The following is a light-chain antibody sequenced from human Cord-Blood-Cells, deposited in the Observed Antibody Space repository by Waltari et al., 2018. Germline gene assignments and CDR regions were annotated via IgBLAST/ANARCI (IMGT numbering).Light chain of an antibody. Sequence: IVLTQYPPTLSLSPGERATLSCRASQRVSSYLAWYQQQPGQAPRLLLYDASNRATGIPARFSGSGSGTDFTLTISSLEPEDFAVYYCQQRSNWLTFGGGTKVEIK. J-gene: IGKJ4*01. CDR2: DAS. V-gene: IGKV3-11*01. CDR3: QQRSNWLT. CDR1: QRVSSY.